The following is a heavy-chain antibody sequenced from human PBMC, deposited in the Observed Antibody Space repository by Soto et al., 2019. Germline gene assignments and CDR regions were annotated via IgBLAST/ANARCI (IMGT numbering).Heavy chain of an antibody. V-gene: IGHV1-18*04. CDR3: ARDHMYYYDSSGYPPPHDY. J-gene: IGHJ4*02. D-gene: IGHD3-22*01. CDR1: GYTFTSYG. CDR2: ISAYNGNT. Sequence: GASVKVSCKASGYTFTSYGISWVRQAPGQGLEWMGWISAYNGNTNYAQKLQGRVTMTTDTSTSTAYMELRSLRSDDTAVYYCARDHMYYYDSSGYPPPHDYWGQGTLVTVPQ.